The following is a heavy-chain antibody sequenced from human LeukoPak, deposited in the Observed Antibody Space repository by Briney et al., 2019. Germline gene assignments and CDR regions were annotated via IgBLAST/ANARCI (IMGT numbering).Heavy chain of an antibody. J-gene: IGHJ6*03. D-gene: IGHD1-1*01. Sequence: SETLSLTCAVYGGSFSGYYWSWIRQPPGKGLVWIGEINHSGSTNFNPSLKSRVTISVDTSKNQFSLKLSSVTAADTAVYYCARVKTGTTSSASTNYYYYYMDVWGKGTTVTISS. CDR3: ARVKTGTTSSASTNYYYYYMDV. CDR1: GGSFSGYY. V-gene: IGHV4-34*01. CDR2: INHSGST.